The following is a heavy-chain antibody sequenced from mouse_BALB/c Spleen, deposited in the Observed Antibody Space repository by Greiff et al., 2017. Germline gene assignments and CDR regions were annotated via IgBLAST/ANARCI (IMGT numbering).Heavy chain of an antibody. Sequence: VQLQQPGAELVRPGASVKLSCKASGYTFTSYWINWVKQRPGQGLEWIGNIYPSDSYTNYNQKFKDKATLTVDKSSSTAYMQLSSPTSEDSAVYYCTRDYYGYDYWGQGTTLTVSS. V-gene: IGHV1-69*02. J-gene: IGHJ2*01. D-gene: IGHD1-2*01. CDR1: GYTFTSYW. CDR2: IYPSDSYT. CDR3: TRDYYGYDY.